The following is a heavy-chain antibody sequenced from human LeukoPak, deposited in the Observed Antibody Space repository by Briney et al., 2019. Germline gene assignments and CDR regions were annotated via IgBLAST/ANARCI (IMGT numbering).Heavy chain of an antibody. J-gene: IGHJ4*02. CDR2: IYYSGST. Sequence: SETLSLTCTVSGGSISSSSYYWGWIRQPPGKGLEWIGSIYYSGSTYYNPSLKNRVTISVDTSKNQFSLKLSSVTAADTAVYYCARHSYSSGWTLIYYFYYWGQGTLVTVSS. CDR3: ARHSYSSGWTLIYYFYY. CDR1: GGSISSSSYY. D-gene: IGHD6-19*01. V-gene: IGHV4-39*01.